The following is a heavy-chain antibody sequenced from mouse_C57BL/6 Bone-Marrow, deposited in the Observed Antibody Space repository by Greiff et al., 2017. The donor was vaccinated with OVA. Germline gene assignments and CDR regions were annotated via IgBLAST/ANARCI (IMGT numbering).Heavy chain of an antibody. V-gene: IGHV3-6*01. D-gene: IGHD2-3*01. CDR2: ISYDGSN. CDR1: GYSITSGYY. J-gene: IGHJ1*03. CDR3: LSLYDGYPYWYFDV. Sequence: EVKLQESGPGLVKPSQSLSLTCSVTGYSITSGYYWNWIRQFPGNKLEWMGYISYDGSNNYNPSLKNRISITRDTSKNQFFLKLNSVTTEDTATYYCLSLYDGYPYWYFDVWGTGTTVTVSS.